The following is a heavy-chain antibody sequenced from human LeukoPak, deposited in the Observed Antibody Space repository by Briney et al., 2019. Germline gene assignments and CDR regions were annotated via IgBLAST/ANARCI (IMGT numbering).Heavy chain of an antibody. J-gene: IGHJ5*02. Sequence: SETLSLTCTVSGGSISSSSYYWGWIRQPPGKGLEWIGSVYYSGSTYDNPSLKSRVTLSVDTYKNQFSLKLSSVTAADTAVYYCARHVYYDILTGYYSDWFDPWGQGTLVTVSS. CDR2: VYYSGST. CDR1: GGSISSSSYY. CDR3: ARHVYYDILTGYYSDWFDP. V-gene: IGHV4-39*01. D-gene: IGHD3-9*01.